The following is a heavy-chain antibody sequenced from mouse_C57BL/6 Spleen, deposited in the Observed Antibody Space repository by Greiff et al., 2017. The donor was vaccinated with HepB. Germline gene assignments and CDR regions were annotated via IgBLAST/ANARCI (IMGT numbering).Heavy chain of an antibody. J-gene: IGHJ2*01. D-gene: IGHD2-4*01. CDR1: GYAFTNYL. CDR3: ARSGGLRRYFDY. V-gene: IGHV1-54*01. CDR2: INPGSGGT. Sequence: VQLQQSGAELVRPGTSVKVSCKASGYAFTNYLIEWVKQRPGQGLEWIGVINPGSGGTNYNEKFKGKATLTADKSSSTAYMQLSSLTSEDSAVYFCARSGGLRRYFDYWGQGTTLTVSS.